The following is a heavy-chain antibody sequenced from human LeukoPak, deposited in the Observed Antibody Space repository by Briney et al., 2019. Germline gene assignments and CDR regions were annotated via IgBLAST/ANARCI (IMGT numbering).Heavy chain of an antibody. V-gene: IGHV4-39*07. CDR3: ARGPANDFWSGYYYGSFDY. CDR2: IYYSGST. CDR1: GGSIRTYY. D-gene: IGHD3-3*01. Sequence: PSETLSLTCTVSGGSIRTYYWGWIRQPPGKGLEWIGSIYYSGSTYYNPSLKSRVTISVDTSKNQFSLKLSSVTAADTAVYYCARGPANDFWSGYYYGSFDYWGQGTLVTVSS. J-gene: IGHJ4*02.